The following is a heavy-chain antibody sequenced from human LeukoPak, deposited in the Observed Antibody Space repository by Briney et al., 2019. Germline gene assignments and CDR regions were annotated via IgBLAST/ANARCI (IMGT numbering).Heavy chain of an antibody. CDR1: GFTFSDYY. Sequence: GGSLRLSCAASGFTFSDYYMSWIRQAPGKGLEWVLYISSSGSTIYYADSVKGRFTISRDNAKNSLYLQMNSLRAEDTAVYYCARDSRWLRTYYYYGMDVWGQGTTVTVSS. V-gene: IGHV3-11*01. CDR2: ISSSGSTI. D-gene: IGHD5-12*01. J-gene: IGHJ6*02. CDR3: ARDSRWLRTYYYYGMDV.